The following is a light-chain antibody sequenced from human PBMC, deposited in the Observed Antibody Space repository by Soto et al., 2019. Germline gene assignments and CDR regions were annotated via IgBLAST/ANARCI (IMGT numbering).Light chain of an antibody. J-gene: IGKJ5*01. CDR1: QSVRSS. V-gene: IGKV3-20*01. CDR2: DAS. CDR3: QQYAAGSPIT. Sequence: ESVLTQSPGTLSLSPGERATLSCRASQSVRSSLAWYQQKPGLAPTLLIFDASSRASGVPDRFTGGGSGTDFTLTIRRLEPEDFALYYCQQYAAGSPITFGQGTRLEIK.